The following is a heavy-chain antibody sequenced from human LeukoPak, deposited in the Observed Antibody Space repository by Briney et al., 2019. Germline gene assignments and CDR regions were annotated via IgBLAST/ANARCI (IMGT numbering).Heavy chain of an antibody. CDR1: GYSLTRNG. V-gene: IGHV1-18*01. D-gene: IGHD3-16*01. CDR3: ARDVNYAFDY. J-gene: IGHJ4*02. CDR2: ISANSGNT. Sequence: ASVKVSCKPSGYSLTRNGISWVRPAPGQGLAWMAWISANSGNTNYAQNFQDRVTLTTDTSTSTAYMELRSLRSDDTAVYYCARDVNYAFDYWGQGTLVTVSS.